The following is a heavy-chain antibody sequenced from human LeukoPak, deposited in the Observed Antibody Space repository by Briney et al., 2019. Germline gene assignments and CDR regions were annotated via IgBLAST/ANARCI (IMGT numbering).Heavy chain of an antibody. Sequence: GGSLRLSCAASGFTFSSYWMHWVRQAPGKGLVWVSRLNSDESSTSYADSVKGRFTISRDNAKNTLYLQMNSLRAEDTAVYYCAREYSSGWYNEYYFDYWGQGTLVTVSS. CDR1: GFTFSSYW. V-gene: IGHV3-74*01. CDR3: AREYSSGWYNEYYFDY. J-gene: IGHJ4*02. CDR2: LNSDESST. D-gene: IGHD6-19*01.